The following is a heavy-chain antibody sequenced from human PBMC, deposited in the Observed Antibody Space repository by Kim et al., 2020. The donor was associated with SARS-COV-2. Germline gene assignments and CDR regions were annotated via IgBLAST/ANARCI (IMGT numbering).Heavy chain of an antibody. CDR3: ARHYGQWELLWYLDY. CDR1: GGSISSYY. D-gene: IGHD1-26*01. Sequence: SETLSLTCTVSGGSISSYYWSWIRQPPGKGLEWIGYIYYSGSTNYNPSLKSRVTISVDTSKNQFSLKLSSVTAADTAVYYCARHYGQWELLWYLDYWGQGTLVTGSS. J-gene: IGHJ4*02. CDR2: IYYSGST. V-gene: IGHV4-59*08.